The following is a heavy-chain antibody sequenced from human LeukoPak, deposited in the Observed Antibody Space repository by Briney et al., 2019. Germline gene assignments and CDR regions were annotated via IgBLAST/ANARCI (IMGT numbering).Heavy chain of an antibody. CDR2: IYHSGST. D-gene: IGHD3-16*01. V-gene: IGHV4-38-2*02. CDR1: GYSISSGYY. Sequence: SGTLSLTCTVSGYSISSGYYWGWIRQPPGKGLEWIGSIYHSGSTYYNPSLKSRVTISVDTSKNQFSLKLSSVTAADTAVYYCARASFGSPFDYWGQGTLVTVSS. J-gene: IGHJ4*02. CDR3: ARASFGSPFDY.